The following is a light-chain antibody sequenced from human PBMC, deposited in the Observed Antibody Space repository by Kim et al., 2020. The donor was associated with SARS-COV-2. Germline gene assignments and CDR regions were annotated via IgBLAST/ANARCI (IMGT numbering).Light chain of an antibody. V-gene: IGKV3D-7*01. Sequence: PGERVTLSCRASQSVSSSYLTWYQQKPGQAPRLLIHGASTRATGIPARFSGSGSGTDFTLTISSLQPEDFAVYYCQQDYNLPYTFGQGTKLEIK. CDR1: QSVSSSY. CDR3: QQDYNLPYT. J-gene: IGKJ2*01. CDR2: GAS.